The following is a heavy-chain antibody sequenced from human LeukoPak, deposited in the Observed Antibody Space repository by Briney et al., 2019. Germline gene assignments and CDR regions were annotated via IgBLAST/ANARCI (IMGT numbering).Heavy chain of an antibody. Sequence: GGSLRLSCAASEFTFSSYWMNWARQAPGKGLEWVASINHNGNVNYYVDSVKGRFTISRDNAKNSLYLQLSNLRAEDTAVYFCARGGGLDVWGQGATVTVSS. J-gene: IGHJ6*02. V-gene: IGHV3-7*03. CDR1: EFTFSSYW. CDR3: ARGGGLDV. D-gene: IGHD3-16*01. CDR2: INHNGNVN.